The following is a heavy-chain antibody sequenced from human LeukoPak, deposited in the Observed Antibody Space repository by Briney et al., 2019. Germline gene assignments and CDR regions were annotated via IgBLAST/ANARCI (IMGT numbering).Heavy chain of an antibody. D-gene: IGHD3-10*01. CDR2: IYYTGST. Sequence: SETLSLTCTVAGGSISSSSYYWGWIRQPPGKGLEWIRRIYYTGSTYYNPSLKSRVTISVDTSKNQFSLKLSSVTAADTAVYYCARDQLYYYGFNWFDPWGQGTLVTVSS. CDR1: GGSISSSSYY. J-gene: IGHJ5*02. CDR3: ARDQLYYYGFNWFDP. V-gene: IGHV4-39*07.